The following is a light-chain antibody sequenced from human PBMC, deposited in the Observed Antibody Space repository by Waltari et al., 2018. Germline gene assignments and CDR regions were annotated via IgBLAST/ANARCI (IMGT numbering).Light chain of an antibody. J-gene: IGKJ3*01. V-gene: IGKV1-39*01. CDR2: AAS. CDR1: QSIAIY. CDR3: QQSYSTPLT. Sequence: DIQMTQSPSSLSASVGDRVTITCRASQSIAIYLNWYQQEPGKAPKLLIYAASSLQTGVPSRFSGSGSETHFTLTISSLQPEDFATYYCQQSYSTPLTVGPGTKVDFQ.